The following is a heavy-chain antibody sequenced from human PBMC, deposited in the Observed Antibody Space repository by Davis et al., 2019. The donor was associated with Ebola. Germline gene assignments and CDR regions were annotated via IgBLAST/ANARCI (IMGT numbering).Heavy chain of an antibody. Sequence: SETLSLTCTVSGGSVSSGGYYWNWVRQSPGKGLEWIGEIYHGGITKYNPSLKSRVTMSVDMSKNQFSLRLTSVTAADTAMYYCARDYYDSNGYLYYFDSWSQGTLVTVSS. CDR3: ARDYYDSNGYLYYFDS. J-gene: IGHJ4*02. CDR2: IYHGGIT. CDR1: GGSVSSGGYY. D-gene: IGHD3-22*01. V-gene: IGHV4-61*08.